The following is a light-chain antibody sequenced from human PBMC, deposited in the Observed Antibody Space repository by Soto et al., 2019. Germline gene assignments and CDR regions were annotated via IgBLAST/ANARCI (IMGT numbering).Light chain of an antibody. CDR2: DVS. CDR3: CSSAGTYTSV. Sequence: QSALTQPRSVSGAPGQSVTISCTGTSSDVGGYNDVSWYQQHPGKAPKLMISDVSKRPSGVPDRFSGSKSGNTASLTISGLHAEDEADYYCCSSAGTYTSVFGGGTKLTVL. CDR1: SSDVGGYND. V-gene: IGLV2-11*01. J-gene: IGLJ3*02.